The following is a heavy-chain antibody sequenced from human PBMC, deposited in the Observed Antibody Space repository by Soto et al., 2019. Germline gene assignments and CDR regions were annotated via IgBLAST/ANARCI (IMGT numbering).Heavy chain of an antibody. Sequence: QVQLQESGPGLVKPSETLSLTCTVSGVSISSYYWSWIRQPPGKGLEWIGYIYYSGSTNYNPSLKSRVIISVDTSKNQFSLKLSSVTAADTAVYYCARRWGGTFDYWGQGTLVTVSS. V-gene: IGHV4-59*01. CDR1: GVSISSYY. CDR3: ARRWGGTFDY. J-gene: IGHJ4*02. D-gene: IGHD2-21*01. CDR2: IYYSGST.